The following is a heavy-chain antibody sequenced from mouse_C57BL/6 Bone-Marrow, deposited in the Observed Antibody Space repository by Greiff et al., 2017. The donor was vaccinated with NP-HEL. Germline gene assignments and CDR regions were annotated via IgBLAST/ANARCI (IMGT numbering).Heavy chain of an antibody. CDR1: GYTFTSYW. D-gene: IGHD3-2*02. J-gene: IGHJ2*01. CDR3: AREDRQLRRDFDY. V-gene: IGHV1-64*01. CDR2: IHPNSGTT. Sequence: QVQLQQPGAELVKPGASVKLSCKASGYTFTSYWMHWVKQRPGQGLEWIGMIHPNSGTTSYNQKFKGKATLTVDQSSSTAYMQLNSLTSEDSAVYYCAREDRQLRRDFDYWGQGTTLTVSS.